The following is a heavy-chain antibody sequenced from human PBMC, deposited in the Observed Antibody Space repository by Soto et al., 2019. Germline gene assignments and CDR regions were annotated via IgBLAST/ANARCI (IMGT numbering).Heavy chain of an antibody. Sequence: QVQLVQSGAEVKKPGASVKVSCKASGYTFTSYDISWVRQAPGQGLEWLGWISSYNGSTNYAQKLQGRVTMTTDTSTSTAYMELRSLRSDDTAVYYCARETNWRFGIGRDAFDIWGQGTMVTVSS. J-gene: IGHJ3*02. V-gene: IGHV1-18*01. CDR2: ISSYNGST. D-gene: IGHD3-10*01. CDR3: ARETNWRFGIGRDAFDI. CDR1: GYTFTSYD.